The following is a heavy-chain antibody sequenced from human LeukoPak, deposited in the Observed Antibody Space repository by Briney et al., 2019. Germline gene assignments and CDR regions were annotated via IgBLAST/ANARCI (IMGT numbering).Heavy chain of an antibody. V-gene: IGHV1-18*01. CDR1: GYTFTSYD. CDR2: ISAYNGNT. D-gene: IGHD3-10*01. J-gene: IGHJ4*02. Sequence: ASVKVSCKASGYTFTSYDINWVRQAPGQGLEWMGWISAYNGNTNYAQKLQGRVTMTTDRSTSTAYMELRSLRYDDTAVYYCARVGIGFGLTMIRGDNSDYWGQGTRVTVSS. CDR3: ARVGIGFGLTMIRGDNSDY.